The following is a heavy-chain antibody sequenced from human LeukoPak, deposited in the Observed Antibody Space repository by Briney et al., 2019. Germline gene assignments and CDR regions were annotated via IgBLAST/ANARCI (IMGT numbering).Heavy chain of an antibody. V-gene: IGHV3-21*04. CDR1: GFTFSSYG. D-gene: IGHD3-22*01. J-gene: IGHJ4*02. Sequence: PGGSLRLSCAASGFTFSSYGMHWVRQAPGKGLVWVSSISSSSSYIYYADSVKGRFTISRDNSKNTLYLQMNSLRAEDTAVYYCARASGDSYYYDSSGYSDYWGQGTLVTVSS. CDR2: ISSSSSYI. CDR3: ARASGDSYYYDSSGYSDY.